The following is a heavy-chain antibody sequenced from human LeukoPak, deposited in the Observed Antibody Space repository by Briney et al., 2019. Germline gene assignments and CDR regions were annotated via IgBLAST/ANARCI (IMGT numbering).Heavy chain of an antibody. V-gene: IGHV5-51*01. CDR3: ARYSSGWYLAGGFDY. D-gene: IGHD6-19*01. Sequence: PGASLQISCKGAGYCFTSYWIGWGRPMPGKGLEWMGIIYPGDSDTRYSTSFQGQVTISADKSISTAYLQWSSLKASDTAMYYCARYSSGWYLAGGFDYWGQGTLVTVSS. CDR1: GYCFTSYW. CDR2: IYPGDSDT. J-gene: IGHJ4*02.